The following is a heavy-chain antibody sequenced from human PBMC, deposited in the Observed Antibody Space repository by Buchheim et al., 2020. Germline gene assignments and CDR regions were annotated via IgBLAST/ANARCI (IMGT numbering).Heavy chain of an antibody. D-gene: IGHD6-13*01. V-gene: IGHV3-30*04. CDR3: ARDFRADTVLYSSSWYLVY. Sequence: QVQLVESGGGVVQPGRSLRLSCAASGFTFSSYAMHWVRQAPGKGLEWVAGISYDGSNKYYADSVKGRFTISRDNSKNTLYLQMNSLRAEDTAVYYCARDFRADTVLYSSSWYLVYWGQGTL. CDR2: ISYDGSNK. CDR1: GFTFSSYA. J-gene: IGHJ4*02.